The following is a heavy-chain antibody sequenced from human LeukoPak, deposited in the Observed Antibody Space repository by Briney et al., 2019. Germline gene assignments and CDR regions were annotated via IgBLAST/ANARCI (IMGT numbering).Heavy chain of an antibody. CDR3: ARLLGQELVGPFDY. V-gene: IGHV3-21*01. Sequence: GGSLRLSCAASGFTFSSHSMNWVRQAPGKGLEWVSSISSSSGYIYYADSVKGRFTISRDNDKSSLYLQMNSLRAEDTAVYYCARLLGQELVGPFDYWGQGTLVTVSS. J-gene: IGHJ4*02. CDR1: GFTFSSHS. CDR2: ISSSSGYI. D-gene: IGHD1-26*01.